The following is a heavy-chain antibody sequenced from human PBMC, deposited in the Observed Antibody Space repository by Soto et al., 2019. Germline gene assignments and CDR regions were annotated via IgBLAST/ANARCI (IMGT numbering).Heavy chain of an antibody. D-gene: IGHD3-9*01. J-gene: IGHJ6*02. CDR2: IRSKANSYAT. Sequence: PGGSLRLSCAASGFTFSGSAMHWVRQASGKGLEWVGRIRSKANSYATAYAAPVKGRFTISRDDSKNTVYLQMNSLRTEDTAVYYCTTAITIFFFGWGQGTTVTVSS. V-gene: IGHV3-73*01. CDR3: TTAITIFFFG. CDR1: GFTFSGSA.